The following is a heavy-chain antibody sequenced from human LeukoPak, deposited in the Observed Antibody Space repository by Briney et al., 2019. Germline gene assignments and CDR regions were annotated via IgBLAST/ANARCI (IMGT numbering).Heavy chain of an antibody. J-gene: IGHJ3*02. CDR2: ISSSSTI. D-gene: IGHD2-15*01. CDR3: ARPRRYCSGGSCPRGAFDI. V-gene: IGHV3-48*01. Sequence: PGGSLRLSCAASGFTFSSYSMNWVRQAPGKGLEWVSYISSSSTIYYADSVKGRFTISRDNAKNSLYLQMNSLRAEDTAVYYCARPRRYCSGGSCPRGAFDIWGQGTMVTVSS. CDR1: GFTFSSYS.